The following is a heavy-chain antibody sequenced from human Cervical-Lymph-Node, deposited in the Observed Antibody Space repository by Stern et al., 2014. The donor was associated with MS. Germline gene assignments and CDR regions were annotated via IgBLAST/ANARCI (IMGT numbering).Heavy chain of an antibody. Sequence: QVQLQESGPGLVKPSGTLSLTCAVSGGSISSNHWWSWVRQFPGRGLEWIGEIYHSGSPNYTPSLKSRVTMSVDKSKNHFSLNLTSVTAADTAVYYCASFPAYWGQGTLVTVSS. CDR1: GGSISSNHW. CDR3: ASFPAY. CDR2: IYHSGSP. J-gene: IGHJ4*02. V-gene: IGHV4-4*02.